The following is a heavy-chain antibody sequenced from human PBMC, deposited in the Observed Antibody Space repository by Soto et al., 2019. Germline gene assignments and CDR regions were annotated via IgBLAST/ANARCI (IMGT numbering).Heavy chain of an antibody. D-gene: IGHD6-19*01. CDR3: ARDQRAVAGNYYYYGMDV. V-gene: IGHV6-1*01. CDR1: GDSVSSNSAA. Sequence: SRTLSLTCAICGDSVSSNSAAWNWIRQSPSRGLEWLGRTYYRSKWYNDYAVSVKSRITINPDTSKNQFSLQLNSVTPEDTAVYYCARDQRAVAGNYYYYGMDVWGQGTTVTVSS. J-gene: IGHJ6*02. CDR2: TYYRSKWYN.